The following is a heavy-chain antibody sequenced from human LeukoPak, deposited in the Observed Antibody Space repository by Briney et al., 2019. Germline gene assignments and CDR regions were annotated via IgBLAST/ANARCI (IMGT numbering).Heavy chain of an antibody. D-gene: IGHD3-16*01. V-gene: IGHV1-46*01. J-gene: IGHJ5*02. Sequence: ASVKVSCKASGYSFTSHYMHLVRQAPGQGLEWMGVINPRGTATRYAESFQGRLTLTRDLSTSTDYMELSSLRSDDTAVHFCARDTSEGDYAWWFDPWGQGTLVTVAS. CDR3: ARDTSEGDYAWWFDP. CDR2: INPRGTAT. CDR1: GYSFTSHY.